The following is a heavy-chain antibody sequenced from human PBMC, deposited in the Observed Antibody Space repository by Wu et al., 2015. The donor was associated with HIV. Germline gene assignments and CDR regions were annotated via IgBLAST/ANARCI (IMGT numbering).Heavy chain of an antibody. V-gene: IGHV1-2*02. CDR2: INANSGRT. D-gene: IGHD3-9*01. CDR1: GYTFTAYN. CDR3: ARGDRFYDILTGYSKNWFDP. J-gene: IGHJ5*02. Sequence: QVQLVQSGAEMKKPGASVKVSCTASGYTFTAYNVHWVRQVPGQGLEWMGNINANSGRTKYAENFQGRVAMTRDTSVNTVYMELKTLRYDDTAVYFCARGDRFYDILTGYSKNWFDPWDQGTLVSVSS.